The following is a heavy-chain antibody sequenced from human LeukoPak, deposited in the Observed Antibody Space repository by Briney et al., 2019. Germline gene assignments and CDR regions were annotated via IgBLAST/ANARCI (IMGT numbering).Heavy chain of an antibody. Sequence: SETLSLTCGVSGGSISSNNWWSWVRQPPGQGLEWIGEIYHSGSANYNPSLKSRVTISVDKSKNHLSLKLISVTAADTAVYYCARDVGTALVTGDYWGQGTLVTVSS. CDR1: GGSISSNNW. V-gene: IGHV4-4*02. D-gene: IGHD5-18*01. J-gene: IGHJ4*02. CDR2: IYHSGSA. CDR3: ARDVGTALVTGDY.